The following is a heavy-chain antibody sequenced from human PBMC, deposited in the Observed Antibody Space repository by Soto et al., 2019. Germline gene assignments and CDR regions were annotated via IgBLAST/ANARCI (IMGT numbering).Heavy chain of an antibody. CDR1: GFTFTTSG. J-gene: IGHJ4*02. V-gene: IGHV1-18*01. D-gene: IGHD3-10*01. CDR2: FNLYNGDT. Sequence: QVQLVQSGSEVKKSGASVRVSCRASGFTFTTSGITWVRQAPGQGLEWMGWFNLYNGDTNYAQKFQGRVTMTTDASTTTAYMELRSPRSDDTAMYYCARDLFGELPNWGQGTRVTVSS. CDR3: ARDLFGELPN.